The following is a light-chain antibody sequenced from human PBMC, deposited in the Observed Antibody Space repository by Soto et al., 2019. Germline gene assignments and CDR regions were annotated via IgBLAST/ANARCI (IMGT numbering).Light chain of an antibody. CDR1: QSVSGY. CDR2: DAS. J-gene: IGKJ4*01. V-gene: IGKV3D-15*01. Sequence: PGESATLSCRASQSVSGYLAWYQQKPGQAPRLLIYDASIRATGVPARFRGSGSGTEFTLTISSLQSEDFAVYFCQQYDDWLRLTFGGGTKVDIK. CDR3: QQYDDWLRLT.